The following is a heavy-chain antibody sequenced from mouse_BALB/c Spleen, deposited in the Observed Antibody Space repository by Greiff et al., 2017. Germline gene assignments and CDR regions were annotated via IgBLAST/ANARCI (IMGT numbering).Heavy chain of an antibody. CDR3: ARLGPGYFDY. CDR2: ISYSGST. Sequence: EVQLQESGPGLVKPSQSLSLTCTVTGYSITSDYAWNWIRQFPGNKLEWMGYISYSGSTSYNPSLKSRISITRDTSKNQFFLQLNSVTTEDTATYYCARLGPGYFDYWGQGTTLTVSS. J-gene: IGHJ2*01. D-gene: IGHD4-1*01. CDR1: GYSITSDYA. V-gene: IGHV3-2*02.